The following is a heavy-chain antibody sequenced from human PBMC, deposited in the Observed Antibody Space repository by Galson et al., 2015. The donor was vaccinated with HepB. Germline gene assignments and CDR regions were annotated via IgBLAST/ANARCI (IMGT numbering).Heavy chain of an antibody. CDR2: IYYSGST. Sequence: QVQLQESGPGLVKPSETLSLTCTVSGGSISSYYWSWIRQPPGKGLEWIGYIYYSGSTNYNPSLKSRVTISVDTSKNQFSLKLSSVTAADTAVYYCAGSGSDAFDIWGQGTMVTVSS. CDR1: GGSISSYY. CDR3: AGSGSDAFDI. D-gene: IGHD1-26*01. J-gene: IGHJ3*02. V-gene: IGHV4-59*01.